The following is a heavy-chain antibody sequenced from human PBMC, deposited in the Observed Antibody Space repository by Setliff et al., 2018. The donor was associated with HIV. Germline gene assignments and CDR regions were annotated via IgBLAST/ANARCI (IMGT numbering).Heavy chain of an antibody. J-gene: IGHJ6*04. CDR1: GGSISSSSYY. CDR2: IYYSGST. V-gene: IGHV4-39*02. Sequence: PSETLSLTCTVSGGSISSSSYYWGWIRQPPGKGLEWIGSIYYSGSTYYNPSLKSRVTISVDTSKNQFSLKLSSVTAADTAVYYCARDHYYYGMDVWGKGTTVTVSS. CDR3: ARDHYYYGMDV.